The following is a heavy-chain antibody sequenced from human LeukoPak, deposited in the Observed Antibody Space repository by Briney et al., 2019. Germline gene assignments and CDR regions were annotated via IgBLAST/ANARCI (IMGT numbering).Heavy chain of an antibody. D-gene: IGHD5-18*01. CDR3: AKVGWIQLWPPDY. J-gene: IGHJ4*02. CDR2: ISGSGGST. Sequence: GGSLRLSCAASGFTFSSYAMTWVRQAPGKGLEWVSGISGSGGSTFYADSVKGRFTISRDNSKNTLYLQLNSLRADDTAVYYCAKVGWIQLWPPDYWGQGTLVTVSS. CDR1: GFTFSSYA. V-gene: IGHV3-23*01.